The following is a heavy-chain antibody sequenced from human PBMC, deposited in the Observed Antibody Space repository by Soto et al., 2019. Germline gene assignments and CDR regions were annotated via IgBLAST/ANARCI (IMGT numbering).Heavy chain of an antibody. CDR1: GYTFTSYG. V-gene: IGHV1-18*01. CDR2: ISAYNGNT. J-gene: IGHJ4*02. CDR3: AGGSNDIDY. D-gene: IGHD1-1*01. Sequence: QVQLVQSGAEVKKPGASVKVSCKASGYTFTSYGISWVRQAPGQGLEWMGWISAYNGNTNYAQKLQGRVTMTTETPPRTAYMELRGLRSDDPAVYYCAGGSNDIDYWGQGTLVTVSS.